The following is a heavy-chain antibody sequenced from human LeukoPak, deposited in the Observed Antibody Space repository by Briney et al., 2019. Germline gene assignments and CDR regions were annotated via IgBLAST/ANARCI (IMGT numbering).Heavy chain of an antibody. CDR1: GFTFSRYG. CDR3: AKDLYDFWSGYGSNFDY. J-gene: IGHJ4*02. D-gene: IGHD3-3*01. Sequence: GRSLRLSCAASGFTFSRYGMHWVRQAPGKGLEWVAVISYDGSNKYYADSVKGRFTISRDNSKNTLYLQMNSLRAEDTAVYYCAKDLYDFWSGYGSNFDYWGQGTLVTVSS. V-gene: IGHV3-30*18. CDR2: ISYDGSNK.